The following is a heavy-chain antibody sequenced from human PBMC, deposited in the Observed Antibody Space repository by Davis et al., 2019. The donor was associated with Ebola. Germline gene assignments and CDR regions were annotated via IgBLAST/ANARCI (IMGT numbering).Heavy chain of an antibody. CDR1: GGSFSGYY. J-gene: IGHJ4*02. V-gene: IGHV4-34*01. D-gene: IGHD3-22*01. Sequence: MPSETLSLTCAVHGGSFSGYYWSWIRQPPGKGLEWIGELDHSGNTNYNPSLKSRVTISIDTSKKQISLNLTSVTAADTAVYYCARAKDYFDSRGRRFYFDFWGQGALVTVSS. CDR3: ARAKDYFDSRGRRFYFDF. CDR2: LDHSGNT.